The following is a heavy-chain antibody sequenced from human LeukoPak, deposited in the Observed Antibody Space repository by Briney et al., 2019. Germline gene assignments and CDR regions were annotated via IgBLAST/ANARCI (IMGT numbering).Heavy chain of an antibody. V-gene: IGHV3-23*01. CDR2: ISGSGGST. CDR1: GFTFSIYA. CDR3: AKDLDPSSSWYSPYYYYGMDV. Sequence: QSGGSLRPSCAASGFTFSIYAMSWVRQAPGKGLEWVSAISGSGGSTYYADSVKGRFTISRDNSKNTLYLQMSNLRAEDTAVYYCAKDLDPSSSWYSPYYYYGMDVWGQGTTVTVSS. J-gene: IGHJ6*02. D-gene: IGHD6-13*01.